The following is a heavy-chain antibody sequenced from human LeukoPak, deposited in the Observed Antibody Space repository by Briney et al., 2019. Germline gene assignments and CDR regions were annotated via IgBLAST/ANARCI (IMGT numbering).Heavy chain of an antibody. D-gene: IGHD2-2*01. CDR2: INPNSGGT. Sequence: ASVKVSCKASGYTFTGYYMHRVRQAPGQGLEWMGWINPNSGGTNYAQKFQGRVTMTRDTSISTAYMELSRLRSDDTAVYYCARAPPYCSSTSCYGSKDWFDPWGQGTLVTVSS. CDR1: GYTFTGYY. J-gene: IGHJ5*02. V-gene: IGHV1-2*02. CDR3: ARAPPYCSSTSCYGSKDWFDP.